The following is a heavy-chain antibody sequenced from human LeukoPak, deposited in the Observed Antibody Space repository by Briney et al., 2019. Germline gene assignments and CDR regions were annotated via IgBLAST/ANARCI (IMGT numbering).Heavy chain of an antibody. Sequence: GGSLRLSCTSSGFTFGDHAMSWVRQTPGKGLEWVGFIRSKAYGGTTEYAASVKGRFTILRDDSRSIAYLQMNSLKTEDTAVYHCTRGPKQLWIHNGMDVWGQGTTVTVSS. CDR2: IRSKAYGGTT. D-gene: IGHD5-18*01. CDR1: GFTFGDHA. V-gene: IGHV3-49*04. CDR3: TRGPKQLWIHNGMDV. J-gene: IGHJ6*02.